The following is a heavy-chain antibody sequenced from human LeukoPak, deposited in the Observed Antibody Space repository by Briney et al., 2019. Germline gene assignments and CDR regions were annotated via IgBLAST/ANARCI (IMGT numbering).Heavy chain of an antibody. CDR1: GFTFDDYT. CDR2: ISWDGGST. CDR3: ARGAEPWRQLVLTFWY. V-gene: IGHV3-43*01. D-gene: IGHD6-6*01. J-gene: IGHJ4*02. Sequence: GGSLRLSCAASGFTFDDYTMHWVRQAPGKGLEWVSLISWDGGSTYYADSVKGRFTISRDNSKNSLYLQMNSLRAEDTAVYYCARGAEPWRQLVLTFWYWGQGTLVTVSS.